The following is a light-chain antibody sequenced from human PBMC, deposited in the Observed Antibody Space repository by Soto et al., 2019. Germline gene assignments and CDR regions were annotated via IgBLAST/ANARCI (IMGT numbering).Light chain of an antibody. J-gene: IGLJ1*01. CDR1: SGHSSYA. CDR2: LNSDGSH. Sequence: QAVLTQSPSASASLGASVKLTCTLSSGHSSYAIAWHQQQPEKGPRYLMKLNSDGSHSKGDAIPDRFSGSSSGAERYLTISSLQSEDEADSYCQTWGTGIHYVFGTGTKVTVL. CDR3: QTWGTGIHYV. V-gene: IGLV4-69*01.